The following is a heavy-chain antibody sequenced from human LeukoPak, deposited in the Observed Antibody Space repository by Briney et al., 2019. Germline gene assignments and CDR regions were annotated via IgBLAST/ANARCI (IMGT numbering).Heavy chain of an antibody. J-gene: IGHJ3*02. V-gene: IGHV1-2*02. Sequence: ASVKVSCKASGYTFTGYYMHWVRQAPGQGLEWMGWINPNSGGTNYAQKFQGRVTMTTDTSTSTAYMELRSLRSDDTAVYYCARDRDYDSSGRNAFDIWGQGTMVTVSS. CDR2: INPNSGGT. CDR1: GYTFTGYY. CDR3: ARDRDYDSSGRNAFDI. D-gene: IGHD3-22*01.